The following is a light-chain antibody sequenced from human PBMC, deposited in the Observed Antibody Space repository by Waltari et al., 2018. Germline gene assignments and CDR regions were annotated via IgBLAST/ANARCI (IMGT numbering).Light chain of an antibody. J-gene: IGLJ1*01. CDR1: NSDVGPYVF. CDR3: SSYTTSSAPGV. Sequence: QSALLQPAPVSGPPGQSINIPCPEPNSDVGPYVFFSRYQQHPGKPPHLIIYEVSNRPSGISNRFSASKSGNTASLTISGLQAEDEADYYCSSYTTSSAPGVFGTGTRVTVL. V-gene: IGLV2-14*01. CDR2: EVS.